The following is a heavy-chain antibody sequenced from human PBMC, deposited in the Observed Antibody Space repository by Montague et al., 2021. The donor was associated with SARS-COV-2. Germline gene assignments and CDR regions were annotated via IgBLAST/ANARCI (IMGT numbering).Heavy chain of an antibody. Sequence: SETLSLTCTVTGDSVISDKYYWSWIRRPPGKGLEWIGFIYDSGSTSYNPSLHSRVTITIDTSKNQFSLNLMSVTPADTAVYYCVKGSGYPWGQGTLVTVSS. D-gene: IGHD3-22*01. CDR2: IYDSGST. CDR1: GDSVISDKYY. J-gene: IGHJ5*02. CDR3: VKGSGYP. V-gene: IGHV4-61*01.